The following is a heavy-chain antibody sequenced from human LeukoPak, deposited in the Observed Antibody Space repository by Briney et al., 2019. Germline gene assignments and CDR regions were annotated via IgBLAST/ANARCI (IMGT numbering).Heavy chain of an antibody. D-gene: IGHD2-21*02. CDR3: ARGVRYCGGDCFWFDP. V-gene: IGHV4-59*08. CDR2: IYYSGST. Sequence: PSETLSLTCTVSGGSISSYSWSWIRQPPGKGLEWIGYIYYSGSTNYNPSLKSRVTISVDTSKNQFSLKLSSVTAADTAVYYCARGVRYCGGDCFWFDPWGQGTLVTVSS. J-gene: IGHJ5*02. CDR1: GGSISSYS.